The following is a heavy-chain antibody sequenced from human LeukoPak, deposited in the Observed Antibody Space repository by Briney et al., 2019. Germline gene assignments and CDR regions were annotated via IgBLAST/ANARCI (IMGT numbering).Heavy chain of an antibody. CDR3: ARDEWSMATIRKAAYYYYYYMDV. Sequence: GGSLRLSCAASGFTFDDYGMSWVRQAPGKGLEWVSGVNWNGGSTGYADSVKGRFTISRDNAKNSLYLQMNSLRAEDTALYYCARDEWSMATIRKAAYYYYYYMDVWGKGTTVTVSS. J-gene: IGHJ6*03. D-gene: IGHD5-24*01. CDR1: GFTFDDYG. V-gene: IGHV3-20*04. CDR2: VNWNGGST.